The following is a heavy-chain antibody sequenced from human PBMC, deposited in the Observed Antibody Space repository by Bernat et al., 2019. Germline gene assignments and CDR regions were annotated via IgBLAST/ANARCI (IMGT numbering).Heavy chain of an antibody. Sequence: EVQLLESGGGLVQPGRSLRLSCAASGFTFNSHAMSWVRRAPGRGLEWVSTISESGGNTYYADSVKGRFTISRDNSENTVYLQMNSLRDEDTAVYLCAKEGGNGWCATKNWFDSWGQGTVVTVSS. V-gene: IGHV3-23*01. CDR1: GFTFNSHA. CDR2: ISESGGNT. CDR3: AKEGGNGWCATKNWFDS. D-gene: IGHD2-21*01. J-gene: IGHJ5*01.